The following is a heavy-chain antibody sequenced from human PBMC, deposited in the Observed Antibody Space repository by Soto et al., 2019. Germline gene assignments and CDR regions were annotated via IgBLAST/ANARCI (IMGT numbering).Heavy chain of an antibody. CDR1: GDTFNFYS. CDR3: ARSYGSGYRAFDY. CDR2: VNPIVSMS. D-gene: IGHD3-10*01. V-gene: IGHV1-69*02. Sequence: QVQLVQSGAEVKRPGSSVKVSCKASGDTFNFYSINWVRQAPGLGLQWMRRVNPIVSMSNYAQKFQGRVTMTADKSTSTAYMELSSLRSEDTAIYYCARSYGSGYRAFDYWGQGALVTVSS. J-gene: IGHJ4*02.